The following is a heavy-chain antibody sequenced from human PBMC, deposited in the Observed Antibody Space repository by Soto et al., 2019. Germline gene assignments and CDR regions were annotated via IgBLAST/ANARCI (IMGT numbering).Heavy chain of an antibody. CDR2: ISYDGRNE. D-gene: IGHD2-8*01. Sequence: QVKLVESGGGVVQPGRSLRLSCAASGFSFSSYAMHWVRQAPGKGLEWLSFISYDGRNEYYADSVKGRFTVSRDSSENTLYLQINTLKPEDTAMYYCARDGCPNGVCFNDYWGQGTLVTVSP. CDR1: GFSFSSYA. CDR3: ARDGCPNGVCFNDY. V-gene: IGHV3-30*04. J-gene: IGHJ4*02.